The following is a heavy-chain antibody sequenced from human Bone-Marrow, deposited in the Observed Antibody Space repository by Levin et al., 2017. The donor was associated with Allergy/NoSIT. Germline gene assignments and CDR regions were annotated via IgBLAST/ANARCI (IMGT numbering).Heavy chain of an antibody. J-gene: IGHJ3*02. D-gene: IGHD2-8*01. CDR3: AREWSAFDM. Sequence: SETLSLTCTGSGGSNSGYKWNWIRQPPGKGLEWIGYIYYSGATNYNPSLKSRVTISVDTSKNQFSLKLSSVTAADTAVYYCAREWSAFDMWGQGTMVTVSS. CDR1: GGSNSGYK. V-gene: IGHV4-59*01. CDR2: IYYSGAT.